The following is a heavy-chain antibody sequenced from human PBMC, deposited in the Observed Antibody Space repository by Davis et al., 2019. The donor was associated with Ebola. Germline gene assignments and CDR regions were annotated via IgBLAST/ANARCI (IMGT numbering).Heavy chain of an antibody. Sequence: GGSLRLSCAASGFTFSSYWMSWVRQAPGKGLEWVGRIKSKSDGGAADYAAPVKGRFTISRDDSKNTVYLQMNGLKIEDTAVYYCSRDLKQPRPSYYFGMDVWGQGTTVTVSS. J-gene: IGHJ6*02. CDR2: IKSKSDGGAA. V-gene: IGHV3-15*01. CDR3: SRDLKQPRPSYYFGMDV. D-gene: IGHD6-6*01. CDR1: GFTFSSYW.